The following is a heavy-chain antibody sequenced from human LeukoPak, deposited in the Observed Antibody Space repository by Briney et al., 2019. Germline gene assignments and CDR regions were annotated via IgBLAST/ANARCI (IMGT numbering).Heavy chain of an antibody. CDR2: IYYSGST. D-gene: IGHD2-21*01. V-gene: IGHV4-59*01. CDR3: ARASILVSLTYYYFDY. Sequence: SETLSLTCTVSGGSISSYYWSWIRQPPGKGLEWIGYIYYSGSTNYNPSLKSRVTISVDTSKNQFSLKLSSVTAADTAVYYCARASILVSLTYYYFDYWGQGTLVTVSS. J-gene: IGHJ4*02. CDR1: GGSISSYY.